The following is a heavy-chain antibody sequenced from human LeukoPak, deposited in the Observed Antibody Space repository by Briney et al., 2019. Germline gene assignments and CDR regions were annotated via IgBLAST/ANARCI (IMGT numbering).Heavy chain of an antibody. Sequence: SETLSLTCTVSGGSISSGYYWGWIRQPPGKGLEWIGSIYFSGSTFYNPSLKSRVTISIDSSKNQFSLRLNSVTAADTAVYYCARMYSSTIPPGYWGQGTLVTVSS. V-gene: IGHV4-38-2*02. J-gene: IGHJ4*02. D-gene: IGHD2-2*01. CDR2: IYFSGST. CDR1: GGSISSGYY. CDR3: ARMYSSTIPPGY.